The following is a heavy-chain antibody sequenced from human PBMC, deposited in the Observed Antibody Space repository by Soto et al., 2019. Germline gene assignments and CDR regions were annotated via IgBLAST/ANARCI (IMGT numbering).Heavy chain of an antibody. CDR1: GGSISSSSYY. CDR3: ARHTPSKKPSSIFGVLIPAAAFHI. D-gene: IGHD3-3*01. Sequence: SSETLSLTCTVSGGSISSSSYYWGWIRQPPGKGLEWIGSIYYSGNTYKNPSLKSRVTISVDTSKNQFSLKLSSVTAADTAVYYCARHTPSKKPSSIFGVLIPAAAFHIWCQGPMVTVSS. J-gene: IGHJ3*02. V-gene: IGHV4-39*01. CDR2: IYYSGNT.